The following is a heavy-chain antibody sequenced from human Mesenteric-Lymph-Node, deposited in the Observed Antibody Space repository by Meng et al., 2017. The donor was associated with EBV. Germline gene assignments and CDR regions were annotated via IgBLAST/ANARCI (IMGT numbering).Heavy chain of an antibody. CDR1: GGSISSSSYY. CDR2: IYYSGST. CDR3: ARGGLDGSGRTWFDP. D-gene: IGHD3-10*01. Sequence: HLPLHEPVPGLVQPSGTHPLTSPVPGGSISSSSYYWGWIRQPPGKGLEWIGSIYYSGSTYYNPSLKSRVTISVDTSKNQFSLKLSSVTAADTAVYYCARGGLDGSGRTWFDPWGQGTLVTVSS. J-gene: IGHJ5*02. V-gene: IGHV4-39*07.